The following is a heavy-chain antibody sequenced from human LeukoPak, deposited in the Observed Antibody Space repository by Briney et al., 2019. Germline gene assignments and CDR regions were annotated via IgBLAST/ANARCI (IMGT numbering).Heavy chain of an antibody. V-gene: IGHV3-11*01. D-gene: IGHD3-9*01. Sequence: PGGSLRLSCAASGFTFSDYYMSWIRQAPGKGLEWVSYISSSGSTIYYADSVKGRFTISRDNAKNSLYLQMNSLRAEDTAVYYCARAPSYYDILTGYADYWGQGTLVTVSS. CDR1: GFTFSDYY. CDR3: ARAPSYYDILTGYADY. J-gene: IGHJ4*02. CDR2: ISSSGSTI.